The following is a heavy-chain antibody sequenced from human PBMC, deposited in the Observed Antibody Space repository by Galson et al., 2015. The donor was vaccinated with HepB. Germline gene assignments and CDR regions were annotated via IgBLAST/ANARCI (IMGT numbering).Heavy chain of an antibody. D-gene: IGHD3-3*01. CDR2: ISAYNGNT. CDR1: GYTFTTYG. J-gene: IGHJ3*02. Sequence: SVKVSCKASGYTFTTYGISWVRQAPGQGLEWMGWISAYNGNTNYAQKLQGRVTMTTDTPTSTAYMELRSLTSDDTAVYYCARDTYYGGIIAHEAFYILFQVSMVTTSS. V-gene: IGHV1-18*01. CDR3: ARDTYYGGIIAHEAFYI.